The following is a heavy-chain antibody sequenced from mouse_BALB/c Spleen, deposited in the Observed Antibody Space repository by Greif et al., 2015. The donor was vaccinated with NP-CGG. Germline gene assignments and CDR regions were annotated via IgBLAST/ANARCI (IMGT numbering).Heavy chain of an antibody. J-gene: IGHJ1*01. CDR1: GFNIKDTY. D-gene: IGHD1-1*01. CDR3: ARSGDYGRSDWYFEV. CDR2: IDPANGNT. V-gene: IGHV14-3*02. Sequence: VQLQHSGAELVKPGASVKLSCTASGFNIKDTYMHWVKQRPEQGLEWIGRIDPANGNTKYDPKFQGKATITADTSSNTASLQLSILTAEDTAVQYFARSGDYGRSDWYFEVWGAGTAVTVSS.